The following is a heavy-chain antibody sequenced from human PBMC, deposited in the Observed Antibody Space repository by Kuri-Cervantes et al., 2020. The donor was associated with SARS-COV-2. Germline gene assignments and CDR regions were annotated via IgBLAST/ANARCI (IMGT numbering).Heavy chain of an antibody. CDR2: ISYDGSNK. J-gene: IGHJ4*02. CDR3: SRGRQWGQDN. D-gene: IGHD2-15*01. CDR1: GFTFSSYA. V-gene: IGHV3-30-3*01. Sequence: GESLKISCAASGFTFSSYAMHWVRQAPGKGLEWVAVISYDGSNKYYADSVKGRFTISRDNAKNLLYLQMNSLRDEDAAVYYCSRGRQWGQDNWGQGALVTVSS.